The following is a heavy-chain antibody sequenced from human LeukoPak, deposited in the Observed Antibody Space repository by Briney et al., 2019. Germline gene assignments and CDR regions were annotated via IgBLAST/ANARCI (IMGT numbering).Heavy chain of an antibody. CDR3: AREYSSSWYENYYYYYYMDV. CDR1: GFTFSSYA. D-gene: IGHD6-13*01. V-gene: IGHV3-30-3*01. Sequence: GGSLRLSCAASGFTFSSYAMHWVRQAPGKGLEWVAVISYDGSNKYYADSVKGRFTISRDNSKNTLYLQMNSLRAEDTAVYYCAREYSSSWYENYYYYYYMDVWGKGTTVTVSS. CDR2: ISYDGSNK. J-gene: IGHJ6*03.